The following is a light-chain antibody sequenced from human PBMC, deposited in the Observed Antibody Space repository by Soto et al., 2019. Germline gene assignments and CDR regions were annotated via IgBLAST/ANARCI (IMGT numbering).Light chain of an antibody. Sequence: AIRMTQSQSSLSASTGDRVTITCRASQGISSYLAWYQQKPGKAPKLLIYAASTLQSGVPSRFSGSGSGTDFTLTIRCLQSEDFATYYCQQYYSYPPYTFGQGTKLEIK. V-gene: IGKV1-8*01. CDR2: AAS. CDR3: QQYYSYPPYT. J-gene: IGKJ2*01. CDR1: QGISSY.